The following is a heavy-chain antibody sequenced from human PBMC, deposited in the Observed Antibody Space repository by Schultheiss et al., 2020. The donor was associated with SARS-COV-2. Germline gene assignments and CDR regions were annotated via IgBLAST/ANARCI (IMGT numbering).Heavy chain of an antibody. J-gene: IGHJ6*02. Sequence: GGSLRLSCAASGFTFSSYAMSWVRQAPGKGLEWVSVIYSGGSTYYADSVKGRFTISRDNSKNTLYLQMNSLRAGDTAVYYCARAGGDFWGTYGMDVWGQGTTVTVSS. CDR3: ARAGGDFWGTYGMDV. CDR2: IYSGGST. CDR1: GFTFSSYA. D-gene: IGHD3-16*01. V-gene: IGHV3-66*01.